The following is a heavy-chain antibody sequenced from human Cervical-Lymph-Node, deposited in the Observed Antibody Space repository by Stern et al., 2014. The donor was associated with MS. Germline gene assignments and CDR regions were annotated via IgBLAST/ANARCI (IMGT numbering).Heavy chain of an antibody. CDR3: ARKGAIVPAAIENWFDS. Sequence: QVQLQESGPGLVKPSQTLSLTCTVSGGSISTGGYFWSWIRQHPGKGLEWIGFIYHSGSTYYNPSLKSRVTISVDTSKTQFSLNLSSVTAADPAVYYCARKGAIVPAAIENWFDSWGQGTLVTVSS. J-gene: IGHJ5*01. CDR1: GGSISTGGYF. V-gene: IGHV4-31*03. D-gene: IGHD2-2*01. CDR2: IYHSGST.